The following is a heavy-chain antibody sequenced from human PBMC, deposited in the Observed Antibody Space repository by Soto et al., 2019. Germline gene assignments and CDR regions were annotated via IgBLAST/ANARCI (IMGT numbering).Heavy chain of an antibody. CDR1: GFIVSSSY. Sequence: DVQLVETGGGLIQPGGSLRLSCAASGFIVSSSYMSWVRQAPGKGLEWGSVLYSDGRTYYADSVKGRFTISRDNSKNTLYLQMNSLSAEDTAVYYCARCSGWYGQCYFDCWGQGTLVTVSS. V-gene: IGHV3-53*02. CDR2: LYSDGRT. CDR3: ARCSGWYGQCYFDC. J-gene: IGHJ4*02. D-gene: IGHD6-13*01.